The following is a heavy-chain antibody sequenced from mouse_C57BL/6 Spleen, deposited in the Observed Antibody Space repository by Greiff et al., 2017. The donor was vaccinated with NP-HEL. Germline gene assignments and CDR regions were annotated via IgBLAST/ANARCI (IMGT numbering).Heavy chain of an antibody. CDR1: GYAFSSSW. V-gene: IGHV1-82*01. J-gene: IGHJ2*01. Sequence: VQLQQSGPELVKPGASVKISCKASGYAFSSSWMNWVKQRPGKGLEWIGRIYPGDGDTNYNGKFKGKATLTADKSSSTAYMQLSSLTSEDSAVYFCAWAANPVYFDYWGQGTTLTVSS. CDR2: IYPGDGDT. D-gene: IGHD6-1*01. CDR3: AWAANPVYFDY.